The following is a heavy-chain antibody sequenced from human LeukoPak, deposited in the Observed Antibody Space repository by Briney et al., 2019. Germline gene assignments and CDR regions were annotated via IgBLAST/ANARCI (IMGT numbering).Heavy chain of an antibody. J-gene: IGHJ6*02. CDR1: GGTFGSYA. CDR2: IFPSFGAT. Sequence: SVKVSCKASGGTFGSYAISWVRQAPGQGLEWMGGIFPSFGATKYSQKFQDRVTITADVSTTTVYMDLTSLSSEDTALYYCARPLNTMVRGITTATDFFSYAMDVWGQGTAVTVSS. D-gene: IGHD3-10*01. CDR3: ARPLNTMVRGITTATDFFSYAMDV. V-gene: IGHV1-69*13.